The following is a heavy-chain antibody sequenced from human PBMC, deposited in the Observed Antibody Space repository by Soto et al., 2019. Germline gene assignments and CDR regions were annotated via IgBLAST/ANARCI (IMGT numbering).Heavy chain of an antibody. D-gene: IGHD2-15*01. CDR3: ARAGGYCSGGSCYSHPFDI. J-gene: IGHJ3*02. V-gene: IGHV1-2*04. CDR1: GYTFTGYY. Sequence: QVPLVQSGAEVKKPGASVKVSCKASGYTFTGYYMHWVRQAPGQGLEWMGWINPNSGGTNYAQKFQGWVTMTRDTSISTAYMELSRLRSDDTAVYYCARAGGYCSGGSCYSHPFDIWGQGTMVTVSS. CDR2: INPNSGGT.